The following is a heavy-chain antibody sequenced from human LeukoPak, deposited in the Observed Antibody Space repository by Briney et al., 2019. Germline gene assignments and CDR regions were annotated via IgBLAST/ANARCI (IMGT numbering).Heavy chain of an antibody. V-gene: IGHV4-34*01. J-gene: IGHJ6*03. CDR3: ARVKFYHYYYMDV. CDR1: GGSFSGYY. Sequence: PSETLSLTCAVYGGSFSGYYWSWIRQPPGKGLEWIGEINHSGSTNYNPSLKSRVTISVDTSKNQFSLKLSSVTAADTAVYYCARVKFYHYYYMDVWGKGTTVTVSS. CDR2: INHSGST.